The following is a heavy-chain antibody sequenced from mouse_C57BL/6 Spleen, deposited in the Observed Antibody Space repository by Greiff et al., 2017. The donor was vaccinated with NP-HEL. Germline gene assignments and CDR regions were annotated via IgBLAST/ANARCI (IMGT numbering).Heavy chain of an antibody. D-gene: IGHD2-4*01. V-gene: IGHV1-80*01. Sequence: LVESGASVKISCKASGYAFSSYWMNWVKQRPGKGLEWIGQIYPGDGDTNYNGKFKGKATLTADKSSSTAYMQLSSLTSEDSAVYFCARSSYYDYCGGAWFAYWGQGTLVTVSA. CDR2: IYPGDGDT. J-gene: IGHJ3*01. CDR1: GYAFSSYW. CDR3: ARSSYYDYCGGAWFAY.